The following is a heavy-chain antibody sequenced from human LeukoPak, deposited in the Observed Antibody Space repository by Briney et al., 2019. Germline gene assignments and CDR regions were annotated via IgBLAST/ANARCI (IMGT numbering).Heavy chain of an antibody. Sequence: GASVKVSCKASGFTFTSYGISWVRQAPGQGLEWMGWISAYTGNTNYAQMFQGRVTMTTDTSTSTAYMELRSLRSDDTAVYYCAREVSATARYYFDYWGQESLVTVSS. CDR2: ISAYTGNT. CDR1: GFTFTSYG. J-gene: IGHJ4*02. CDR3: AREVSATARYYFDY. D-gene: IGHD1-1*01. V-gene: IGHV1-18*01.